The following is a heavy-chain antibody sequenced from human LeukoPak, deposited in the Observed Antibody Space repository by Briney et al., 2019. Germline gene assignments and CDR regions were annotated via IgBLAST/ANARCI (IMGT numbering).Heavy chain of an antibody. CDR1: GFTFKSFS. J-gene: IGHJ4*02. CDR3: ARDVRIVGVYFDY. D-gene: IGHD1-26*01. CDR2: ISSNSGIK. Sequence: GGSLRLSCGGSGFTFKSFSMQWVRQAPGMGLEWVSDISSNSGIKSYADSVKGRFTISRDNAKNSLYLQMNGLRAEDTAVYYCARDVRIVGVYFDYWGQGTLVTVSS. V-gene: IGHV3-48*01.